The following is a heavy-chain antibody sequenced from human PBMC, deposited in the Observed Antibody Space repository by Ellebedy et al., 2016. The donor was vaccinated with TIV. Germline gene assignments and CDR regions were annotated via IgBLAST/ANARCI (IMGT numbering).Heavy chain of an antibody. D-gene: IGHD3-22*01. CDR1: GFPFSSYG. CDR3: AKDVCPGYLVVVFHYYYGMDV. CDR2: ISYDGSNK. J-gene: IGHJ6*02. V-gene: IGHV3-30*18. Sequence: GGSLRLXCAASGFPFSSYGMHWVRRAPGKGLEWLAVISYDGSNKYYADSVKGRFTISRDNSKNTLYLQMNSLRAEDTAVYYCAKDVCPGYLVVVFHYYYGMDVWGQGTTVTVSS.